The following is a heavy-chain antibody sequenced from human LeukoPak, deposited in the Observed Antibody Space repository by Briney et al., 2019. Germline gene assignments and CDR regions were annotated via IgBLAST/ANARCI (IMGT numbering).Heavy chain of an antibody. CDR2: IIPIFGTA. D-gene: IGHD3-16*01. Sequence: SVRVSCKASGGTFSSYAISWVRQAPGQGLEWMGGIIPIFGTANYAQKFQGRVTITAAKSTSTDYMELSSLRSEDTAVYYCARGTSHGGYNYWGQGTLVTVSS. CDR1: GGTFSSYA. CDR3: ARGTSHGGYNY. V-gene: IGHV1-69*06. J-gene: IGHJ4*02.